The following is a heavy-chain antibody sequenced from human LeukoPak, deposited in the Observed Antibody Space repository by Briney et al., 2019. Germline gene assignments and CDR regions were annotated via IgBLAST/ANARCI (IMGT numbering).Heavy chain of an antibody. CDR1: RFTFSSYD. CDR2: ISDSGATT. Sequence: PGGSLRLSCAASRFTFSSYDMSWVRQAPRKGLEWISTISDSGATTYYADSVMGRFTISRDNSKNTLFLQVNSLRVEDTAVYYCSCDGAYGSGSSPHYYYYMDVWGKGTTVTVSS. V-gene: IGHV3-23*01. D-gene: IGHD3-10*01. J-gene: IGHJ6*03. CDR3: SCDGAYGSGSSPHYYYYMDV.